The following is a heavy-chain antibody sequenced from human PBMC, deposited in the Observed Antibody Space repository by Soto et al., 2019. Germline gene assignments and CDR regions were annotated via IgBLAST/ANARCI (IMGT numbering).Heavy chain of an antibody. D-gene: IGHD1-7*01. CDR3: ASRDPGTSVDY. CDR1: GGSFTSNNW. V-gene: IGHV4-4*02. Sequence: LSLTCAVSGGSFTSNNWWTWVRQPPGQGLEWIGEVYRTGSTNYNPSLKSRVTISLDKSENQFSLKVTSLTAADTAVYYCASRDPGTSVDYWGQGTLVTVSS. CDR2: VYRTGST. J-gene: IGHJ4*02.